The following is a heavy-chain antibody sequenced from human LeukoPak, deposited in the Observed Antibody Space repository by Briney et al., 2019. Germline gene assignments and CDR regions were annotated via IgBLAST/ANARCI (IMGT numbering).Heavy chain of an antibody. J-gene: IGHJ4*02. D-gene: IGHD3-16*01. CDR3: ARDSDVPFDY. CDR1: GFTFSSCW. CDR2: IKQDGSEK. V-gene: IGHV3-7*01. Sequence: GGSLRLSCAASGFTFSSCWMNWVRQAPGKGLEWVANIKQDGSEKYYVDSVKGRFTISRDNAKNSLYLQMNSLRAEDTAVYYCARDSDVPFDYWGQGTLVTVSS.